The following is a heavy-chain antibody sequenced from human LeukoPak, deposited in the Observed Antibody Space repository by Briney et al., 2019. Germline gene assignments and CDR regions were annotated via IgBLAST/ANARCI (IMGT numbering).Heavy chain of an antibody. D-gene: IGHD5-24*01. CDR2: IYDSGNT. V-gene: IGHV4-30-2*01. CDR1: GGSISSGGHS. CDR3: AREEIRSWFDP. J-gene: IGHJ5*02. Sequence: SETLSLTCAVSGGSISSGGHSWSWIRQPPGKGLEWIGYIYDSGNTYYNPSLKSRVTISVDRSKNQFSLRLRSVTAADTAVYYCAREEIRSWFDPWGQGTLVTVSS.